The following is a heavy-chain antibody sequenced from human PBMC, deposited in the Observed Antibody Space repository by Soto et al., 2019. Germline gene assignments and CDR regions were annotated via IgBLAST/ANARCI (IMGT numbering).Heavy chain of an antibody. CDR2: IIPILGIA. D-gene: IGHD2-2*01. CDR3: AIQVVPAAFLSSQTVYYDYMDV. V-gene: IGHV1-69*02. Sequence: SVKVSCKASGGTFSSYTISWVRQAPGQGLEWMGRIIPILGIANYAQKFQGRVTITADKSTSTAYMELSSLRSEDTAVYYCAIQVVPAAFLSSQTVYYDYMDVRTKRTSVTVSS. J-gene: IGHJ6*03. CDR1: GGTFSSYT.